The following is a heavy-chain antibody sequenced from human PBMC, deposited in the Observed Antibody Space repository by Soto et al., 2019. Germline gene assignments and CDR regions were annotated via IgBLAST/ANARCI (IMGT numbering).Heavy chain of an antibody. D-gene: IGHD5-12*01. CDR2: IWYDGSNK. CDR3: ARCTEYSGYGLVVRDYYYMDV. J-gene: IGHJ6*03. Sequence: PGGYLRLSCAASGVTFSSYGMHWVHQAPGKGLEWVAVIWYDGSNKYYADSVKGRFTISRDNSKNTLYLQMNSLRAEDTAVYYCARCTEYSGYGLVVRDYYYMDVWGKGTTVTVSS. CDR1: GVTFSSYG. V-gene: IGHV3-33*01.